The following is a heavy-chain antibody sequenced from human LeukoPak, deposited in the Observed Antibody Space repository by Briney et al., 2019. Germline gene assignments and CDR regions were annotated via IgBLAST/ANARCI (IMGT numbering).Heavy chain of an antibody. CDR1: GGTFSSYS. J-gene: IGHJ6*03. CDR3: ARVDRYHYYLDV. Sequence: SVKVSCMASGGTFSSYSITWVRQAPGQGLEWMGGIMPLFTANYAQQFQGRVTITTDESTSTAYMELSSLRFEDTAMYYCARVDRYHYYLDVWGKGTTVTVSS. CDR2: IMPLFTA. V-gene: IGHV1-69*05.